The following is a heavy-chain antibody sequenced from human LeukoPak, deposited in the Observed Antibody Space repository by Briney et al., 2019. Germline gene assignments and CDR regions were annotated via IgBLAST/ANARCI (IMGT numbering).Heavy chain of an antibody. D-gene: IGHD2-15*01. V-gene: IGHV4-61*01. CDR2: IYYSGST. J-gene: IGHJ4*02. CDR3: ARRCSGGSCYYYFDY. CDR1: GDSVSSGSYY. Sequence: SETLSLTCTVSGDSVSSGSYYWSWIRQPPGKGLEWIGYIYYSGSTNYNPSLKSRVTISVDTSKNQFSLKLSSVTAADTAVYYCARRCSGGSCYYYFDYWGQGTLVTVSS.